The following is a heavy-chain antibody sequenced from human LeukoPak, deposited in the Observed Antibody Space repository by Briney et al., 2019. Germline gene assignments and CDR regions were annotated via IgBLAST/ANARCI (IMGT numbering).Heavy chain of an antibody. CDR1: GGSFSGYY. J-gene: IGHJ5*02. Sequence: SETLSLTCAVYGGSFSGYYWSWIRQPPGKGLEWIGEINHSGSTNYNPSLKSRVTISVDTSKNQFSLKLSSVTAADTAVYYCARDVSGKFDPWGQGTLVTVSS. D-gene: IGHD2-8*01. CDR2: INHSGST. V-gene: IGHV4-34*01. CDR3: ARDVSGKFDP.